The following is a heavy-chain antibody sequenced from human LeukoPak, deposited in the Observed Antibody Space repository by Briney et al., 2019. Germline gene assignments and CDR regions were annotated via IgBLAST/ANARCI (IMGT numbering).Heavy chain of an antibody. Sequence: GASVKVSCKASGGTFSSYAISWVRQAPGQGLEWMGRIIPILGIANYAQKFQGRVTITADKSTSTAYMELSSLRSEDTAVYYCARDFQEDYYDSSGYYTHWGQGTLVTVSS. CDR1: GGTFSSYA. V-gene: IGHV1-69*04. CDR2: IIPILGIA. D-gene: IGHD3-22*01. CDR3: ARDFQEDYYDSSGYYTH. J-gene: IGHJ4*02.